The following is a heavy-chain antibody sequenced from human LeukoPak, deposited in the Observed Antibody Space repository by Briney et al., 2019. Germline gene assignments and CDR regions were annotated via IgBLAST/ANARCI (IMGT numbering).Heavy chain of an antibody. CDR2: IDGSGAGT. J-gene: IGHJ5*02. Sequence: GGSLRLSCAASGFTFSTFAMTWVRQGPGKGLEWVSSIDGSGAGTYYADSVKGRFSISRDNSKSTLYLQMYSLTAGDTAVYYCAKGEGYNNLNWFDPWGQGTLVTVSS. V-gene: IGHV3-23*01. D-gene: IGHD5-24*01. CDR1: GFTFSTFA. CDR3: AKGEGYNNLNWFDP.